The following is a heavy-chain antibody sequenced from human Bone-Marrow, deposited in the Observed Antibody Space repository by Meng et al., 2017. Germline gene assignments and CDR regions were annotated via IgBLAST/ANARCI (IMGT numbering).Heavy chain of an antibody. V-gene: IGHV3-30*18. Sequence: GESLKISCAASGLSFSNFAMHWVRQAPGKGLEWVAVISHDGTKTYYGDSVKGRFTISRDKSKNTLYLQMSSLRADDTAVYYCAKTLVRGSTAYYYYGMDVWGQGTTVTVSS. D-gene: IGHD3-10*01. CDR2: ISHDGTKT. J-gene: IGHJ6*02. CDR3: AKTLVRGSTAYYYYGMDV. CDR1: GLSFSNFA.